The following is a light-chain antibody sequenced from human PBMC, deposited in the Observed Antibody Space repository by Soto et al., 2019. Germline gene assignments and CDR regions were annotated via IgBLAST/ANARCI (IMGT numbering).Light chain of an antibody. J-gene: IGKJ5*01. V-gene: IGKV3-20*01. CDR2: GAS. CDR3: QQYGSSPQD. Sequence: EIVMAQSPATLSVSPGARATLSCRASRPISTNLAWYQQKPGQAPRLLIYGASSRATGIPDRFSGSGSGTDFTLTISRLEPEDFAVYYCQQYGSSPQDFGQGTRLEIK. CDR1: RPISTN.